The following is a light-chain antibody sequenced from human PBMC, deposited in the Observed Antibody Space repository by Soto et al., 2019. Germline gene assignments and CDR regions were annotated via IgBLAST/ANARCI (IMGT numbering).Light chain of an antibody. CDR2: GAS. Sequence: EIGMTQSPARLSVSPGGRATLSCRASQSVRGHLAWYQQRPGQAPRLLIYGASTRAAGIPARFSGSGSGTEFTLTISSLQSEDFVVYYCQQYDKWITFGQGTRLEIK. J-gene: IGKJ5*01. CDR1: QSVRGH. CDR3: QQYDKWIT. V-gene: IGKV3D-15*01.